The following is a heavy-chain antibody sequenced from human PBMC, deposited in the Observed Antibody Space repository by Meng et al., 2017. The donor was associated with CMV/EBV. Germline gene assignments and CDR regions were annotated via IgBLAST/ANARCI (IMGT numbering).Heavy chain of an antibody. V-gene: IGHV4-61*02. CDR2: IYTSGRT. Sequence: VRVQVSGPGVVYASQTLFLNVPGTRGANSLARYDGSWLRQPAGKGLDWIGRIYTSGRTNYHPPLKSRVTISVDTSKNQFSLKLSSVTAADTAVYYCARAAWESYGYYYFDYWGQGTLVTVSS. D-gene: IGHD5-18*01. CDR3: ARAAWESYGYYYFDY. J-gene: IGHJ4*02. CDR1: RGANSLARYD.